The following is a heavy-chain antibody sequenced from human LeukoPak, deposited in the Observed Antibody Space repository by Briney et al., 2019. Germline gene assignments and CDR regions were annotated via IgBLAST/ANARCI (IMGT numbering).Heavy chain of an antibody. CDR2: IKQDGSEE. J-gene: IGHJ4*02. Sequence: GGSLRLSCAASGFTFSTVWMSWVRQPAGKGLEWVANIKQDGSEEYYVDSVKGRFTISRDNAKNSLYLQMNSLRAEDTAVYYCARLRWLVEGGYFDYWGQGTLVTVSS. V-gene: IGHV3-7*01. D-gene: IGHD6-19*01. CDR1: GFTFSTVW. CDR3: ARLRWLVEGGYFDY.